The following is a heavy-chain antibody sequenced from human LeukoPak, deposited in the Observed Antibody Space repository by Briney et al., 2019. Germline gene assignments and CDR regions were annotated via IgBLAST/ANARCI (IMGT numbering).Heavy chain of an antibody. J-gene: IGHJ6*02. Sequence: PGGSLRLSCAASGFTFDDYAMHWVRQAPGKGLEWVSGISWNSGSIGYADSVKGRFTISRDNAKNSLYLQMNSLRAEDTAVYYCASELLWFGELNYYGMDVWGQGTTVTVSS. D-gene: IGHD3-10*01. CDR3: ASELLWFGELNYYGMDV. V-gene: IGHV3-9*01. CDR1: GFTFDDYA. CDR2: ISWNSGSI.